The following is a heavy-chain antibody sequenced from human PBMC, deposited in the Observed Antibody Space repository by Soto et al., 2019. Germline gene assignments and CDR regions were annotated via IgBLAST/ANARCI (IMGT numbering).Heavy chain of an antibody. Sequence: SETLSLTCAVYGGSFSGYYWSWIRQPPGKGLEWIGEINHSGSTNYNPSLKSRVTISVDTSKNQFSLKLSSVTAADTAVYYCASPLYYSSSPVHYYYGMDVWGQGTTVTVSS. V-gene: IGHV4-34*01. J-gene: IGHJ6*02. D-gene: IGHD6-6*01. CDR3: ASPLYYSSSPVHYYYGMDV. CDR2: INHSGST. CDR1: GGSFSGYY.